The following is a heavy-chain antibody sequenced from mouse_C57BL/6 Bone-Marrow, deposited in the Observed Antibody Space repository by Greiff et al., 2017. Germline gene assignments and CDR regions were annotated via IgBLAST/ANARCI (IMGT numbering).Heavy chain of an antibody. V-gene: IGHV1-19*01. CDR1: GYTFTDYY. Sequence: EVMLVESGPVLVKPGASVKMSCKASGYTFTDYYMNWVKQSHGKSLEWIGVINPYNGGTSYNQKFKGKATLTVDKSSSTAYMELNSLTSEDSAVYYCARLDYDYEGYAMDYWGQGTSVTVSS. D-gene: IGHD2-4*01. CDR3: ARLDYDYEGYAMDY. CDR2: INPYNGGT. J-gene: IGHJ4*01.